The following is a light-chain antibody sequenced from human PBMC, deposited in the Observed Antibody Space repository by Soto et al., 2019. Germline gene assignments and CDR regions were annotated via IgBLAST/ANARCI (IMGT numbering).Light chain of an antibody. Sequence: SYELTQPPSVSVAPGKTARITCGGNNIGSKSVHWYQQKPGQAPVLVIYYDSDRPSGIPERFSGSNSGNTATLTISRVEAWDEADYYCPVWDSSSDHLYVFGTGTKVTVL. J-gene: IGLJ1*01. CDR1: NIGSKS. CDR3: PVWDSSSDHLYV. CDR2: YDS. V-gene: IGLV3-21*04.